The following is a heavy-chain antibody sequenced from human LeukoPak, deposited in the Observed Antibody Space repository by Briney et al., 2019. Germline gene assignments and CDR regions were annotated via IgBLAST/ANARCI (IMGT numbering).Heavy chain of an antibody. CDR3: ARHPFVYGSGRGFDT. D-gene: IGHD3-10*01. Sequence: SETLSLTCAVYGGSFSGYYWSWIRQPPGKGLEWIGEINHSGSTNYNPSLKSRVTISVDTSKNQFSLKLSSVTAADTAVYYCARHPFVYGSGRGFDTWGQGTLVTVSS. J-gene: IGHJ5*02. V-gene: IGHV4-34*01. CDR1: GGSFSGYY. CDR2: INHSGST.